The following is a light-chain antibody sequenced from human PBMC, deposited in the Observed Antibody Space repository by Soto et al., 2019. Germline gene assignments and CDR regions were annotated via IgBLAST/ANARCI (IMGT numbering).Light chain of an antibody. Sequence: EIVLTQSPATLSLSPGERATLSCRASQSVSSYLAWYQQKPGQAPRLLIYDASNRATGIPARFSGSGSGTDFTLTISSLEPEDFAIYYCQQYNNWSRATFGGGTKVEIK. J-gene: IGKJ4*01. CDR3: QQYNNWSRAT. CDR2: DAS. V-gene: IGKV3-11*01. CDR1: QSVSSY.